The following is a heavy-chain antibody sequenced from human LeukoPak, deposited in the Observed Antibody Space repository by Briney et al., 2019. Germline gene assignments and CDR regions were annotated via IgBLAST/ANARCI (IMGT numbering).Heavy chain of an antibody. Sequence: PGGSLRLSCSASGFTFSSYAMHWVRQAPGKGLEYVSAISSNGGSTYYADSVKGRFTISRDNSKNTLYLQMNSLRAEDTAVYYCARDQSETEPGIFDYWGQGTLVTVSS. CDR1: GFTFSSYA. V-gene: IGHV3-64*04. D-gene: IGHD1-14*01. J-gene: IGHJ4*02. CDR3: ARDQSETEPGIFDY. CDR2: ISSNGGST.